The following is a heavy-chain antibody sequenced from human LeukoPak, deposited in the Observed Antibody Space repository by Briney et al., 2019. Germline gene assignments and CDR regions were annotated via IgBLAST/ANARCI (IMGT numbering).Heavy chain of an antibody. Sequence: GGSLRLSCAASGFTFSSYSMNWVRQAPGKGLEWVSSISSSSSYIYYADSVKGRLTISRDNAKNSLYLQMNSLRAEDTAVYYCARDPSSSGWSHFDYWGQGTLVTVSS. CDR3: ARDPSSSGWSHFDY. V-gene: IGHV3-21*01. J-gene: IGHJ4*02. CDR1: GFTFSSYS. D-gene: IGHD6-19*01. CDR2: ISSSSSYI.